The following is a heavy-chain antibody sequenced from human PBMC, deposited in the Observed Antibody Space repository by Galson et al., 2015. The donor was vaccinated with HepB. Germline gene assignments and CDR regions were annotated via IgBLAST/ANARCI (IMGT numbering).Heavy chain of an antibody. CDR2: VHYMGNT. V-gene: IGHV4-59*11. Sequence: ETLSLTCSVSGDSLNNHYWSWIRQPPVRGLAWIGYVHYMGNTNYNPSLKNRVTMSVDTSKNQFSLRLNSVTAADAAVYYCARRPVGVGAFDIWGQGTVVTVSS. CDR1: GDSLNNHY. CDR3: ARRPVGVGAFDI. D-gene: IGHD3-16*01. J-gene: IGHJ3*02.